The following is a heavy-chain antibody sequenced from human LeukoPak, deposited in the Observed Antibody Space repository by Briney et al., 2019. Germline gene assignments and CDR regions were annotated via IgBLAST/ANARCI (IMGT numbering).Heavy chain of an antibody. J-gene: IGHJ4*02. D-gene: IGHD3-10*01. CDR3: AKAPYGSWSYIFDY. V-gene: IGHV3-23*01. CDR1: KFTFSSSA. CDR2: ISGSGGST. Sequence: GGPLRLSCAASKFTFSSSAMSWVRQAPGKGLEWVSVISGSGGSTYYAESVKGRFTISRDNSKNTLYLQMNSRRAEDTAVYYCAKAPYGSWSYIFDYWGQGTLVTVSS.